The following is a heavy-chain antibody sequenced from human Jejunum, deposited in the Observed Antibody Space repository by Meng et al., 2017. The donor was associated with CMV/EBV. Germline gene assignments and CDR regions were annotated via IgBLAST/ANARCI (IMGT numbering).Heavy chain of an antibody. D-gene: IGHD1-26*01. V-gene: IGHV3-11*04. CDR3: ARGGVHIGSYLGSDYFDS. J-gene: IGHJ4*02. CDR1: AHY. CDR2: ISHTGFTK. Sequence: AHYMTWVRQAPGKGLERISYISHTGFTKYYADSVKRRFTISRDNANNSLYLQMDSLGGEDSGVYYCARGGVHIGSYLGSDYFDSWGQGALVTVSS.